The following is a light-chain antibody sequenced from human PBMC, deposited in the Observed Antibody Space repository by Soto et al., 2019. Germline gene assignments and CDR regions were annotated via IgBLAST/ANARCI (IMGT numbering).Light chain of an antibody. CDR2: DAS. Sequence: QSARTQPRSVSGSPGQSVTISCTGTSSDVGGYNYVSWYQQHPGKAPKLMIYDASKRPSGVPDRFSGSKSGNTASLTISGLKAEDEADYYCCSYAGSYTFVFGTGTKLTVL. CDR3: CSYAGSYTFV. J-gene: IGLJ1*01. V-gene: IGLV2-11*01. CDR1: SSDVGGYNY.